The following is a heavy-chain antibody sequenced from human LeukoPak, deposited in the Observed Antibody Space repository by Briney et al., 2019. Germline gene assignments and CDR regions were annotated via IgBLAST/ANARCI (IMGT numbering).Heavy chain of an antibody. CDR1: GFTFDDYG. CDR3: AVSPRDYYYYMDV. V-gene: IGHV3-20*04. Sequence: GGSLRLSCATSGFTFDDYGMSWVRQAPGKGLEWVSGINWNGGSTGYADSVKGRFTISRDNAKNSLYLQMNSLRAEDTALYYCAVSPRDYYYYMDVWGKGTTVTVSS. CDR2: INWNGGST. J-gene: IGHJ6*03.